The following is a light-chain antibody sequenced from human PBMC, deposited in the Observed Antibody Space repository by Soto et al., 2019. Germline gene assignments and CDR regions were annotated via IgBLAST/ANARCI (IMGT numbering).Light chain of an antibody. CDR2: RSN. V-gene: IGLV1-47*01. J-gene: IGLJ3*02. Sequence: QSVLTQPPSVSAARGQKVTISCSGSRSNIGNNNVSWYLQLPGTAPKLLIYRSNQRPSGVPDRFSASKSGTSASLAISGLRSEDEADYYCAAWDDSLSGHWVFGGGTKLTVL. CDR1: RSNIGNNN. CDR3: AAWDDSLSGHWV.